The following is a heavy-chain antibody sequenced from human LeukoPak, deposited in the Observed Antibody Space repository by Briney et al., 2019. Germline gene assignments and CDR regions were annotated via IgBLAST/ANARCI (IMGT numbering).Heavy chain of an antibody. Sequence: SQTLCLTCTASGFSISSGGYYWGWHRQHPGQGREWIVYNYDSGSTYYNPSLKSRVTISVDTSKNQFSLKLSSVPAADTAVYYCARVRVYYDSSGYYYPSYYFDFWGQGTLVTVSS. CDR3: ARVRVYYDSSGYYYPSYYFDF. V-gene: IGHV4-31*03. J-gene: IGHJ4*02. CDR1: GFSISSGGYY. CDR2: NYDSGST. D-gene: IGHD3-22*01.